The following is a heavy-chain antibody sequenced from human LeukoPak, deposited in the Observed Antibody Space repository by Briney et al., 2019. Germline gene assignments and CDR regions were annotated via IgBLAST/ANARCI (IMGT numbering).Heavy chain of an antibody. CDR3: ATDDIAVAGTNFDY. J-gene: IGHJ4*02. Sequence: GASVKVSCKASGYTFTSYGISWARQAPGQGLEWMGWISAYNGNTNYAHHLQGRVTMTTDTSTSTAYMELRSLISDDTAVYFCATDDIAVAGTNFDYWGQGTLVTVSS. CDR1: GYTFTSYG. D-gene: IGHD6-19*01. V-gene: IGHV1-18*01. CDR2: ISAYNGNT.